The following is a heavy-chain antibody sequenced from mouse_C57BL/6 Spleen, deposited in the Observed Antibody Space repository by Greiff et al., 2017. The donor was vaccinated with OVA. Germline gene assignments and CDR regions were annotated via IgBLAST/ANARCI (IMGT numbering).Heavy chain of an antibody. CDR2: IYPGSGST. CDR3: ARLYYYGSHWYFDV. V-gene: IGHV1-55*01. CDR1: GYTFTSYW. Sequence: QVQLKQPGAELVKPGASVKMSCKASGYTFTSYWITWVKQRPGQGLEWIGDIYPGSGSTNYNEKFKSKATLTVDTSSSTAYMQLSSLTSEDSAVYYCARLYYYGSHWYFDVWGTGTTVTVSS. J-gene: IGHJ1*03. D-gene: IGHD1-1*01.